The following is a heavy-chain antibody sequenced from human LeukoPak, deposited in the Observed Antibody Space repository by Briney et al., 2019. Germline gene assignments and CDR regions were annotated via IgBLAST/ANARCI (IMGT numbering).Heavy chain of an antibody. CDR3: ARGGRSTWILSGNYFDY. CDR2: IYSGGST. D-gene: IGHD5-18*01. V-gene: IGHV3-53*01. CDR1: GFTVSSNY. Sequence: PGGSLRLSCAASGFTVSSNYMSWVRQAPGKGLEWVSVIYSGGSTYYADSVKGRFTISRDNSKNTLYLQMNSLRAEDTAVYYCARGGRSTWILSGNYFDYWGQGTLVTVSS. J-gene: IGHJ4*02.